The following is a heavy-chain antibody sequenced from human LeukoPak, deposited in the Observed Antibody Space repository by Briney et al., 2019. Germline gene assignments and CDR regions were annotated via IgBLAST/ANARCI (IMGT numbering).Heavy chain of an antibody. V-gene: IGHV3-11*04. CDR2: ISRSGGTI. D-gene: IGHD3-22*01. J-gene: IGHJ5*02. Sequence: GGSLRLSCAVSGLTFSKAWMSWVRQAPGKGLEWVSFISRSGGTIYYADSVKGRFTISRDNAKNSLYLQVNSLRAEDTAVYYCASQYYYDSSGYYNSNWFDPWGQGTLVTVSS. CDR3: ASQYYYDSSGYYNSNWFDP. CDR1: GLTFSKAW.